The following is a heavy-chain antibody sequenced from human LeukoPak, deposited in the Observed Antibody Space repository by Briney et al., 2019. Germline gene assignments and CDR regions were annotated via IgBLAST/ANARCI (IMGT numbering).Heavy chain of an antibody. Sequence: PGGSLRLSCAASGFTFSTYAMSWVRLTPGKGLEWVSAISGSGDTTYYADSVKGRFTISRDNSKNTLYLQMNSLRAEDTAVYYCARDMKDSGYELFDYWGQGTLVTVSS. D-gene: IGHD5-12*01. CDR3: ARDMKDSGYELFDY. J-gene: IGHJ4*02. CDR2: ISGSGDTT. CDR1: GFTFSTYA. V-gene: IGHV3-23*01.